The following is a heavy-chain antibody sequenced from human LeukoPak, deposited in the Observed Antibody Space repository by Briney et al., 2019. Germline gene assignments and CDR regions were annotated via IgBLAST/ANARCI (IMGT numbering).Heavy chain of an antibody. CDR3: ARHPYDNSGWGAFDI. J-gene: IGHJ3*02. Sequence: PGGSLRLSCAASGFTFSSYWMSWVRQAPGKGLEWVSYISSSGSTIYYADSVKGRFTISRDNAKNSLYVQMNSLRAEDTAVYYCARHPYDNSGWGAFDIWGQGTMVTVSS. D-gene: IGHD3-22*01. CDR2: ISSSGSTI. CDR1: GFTFSSYW. V-gene: IGHV3-48*04.